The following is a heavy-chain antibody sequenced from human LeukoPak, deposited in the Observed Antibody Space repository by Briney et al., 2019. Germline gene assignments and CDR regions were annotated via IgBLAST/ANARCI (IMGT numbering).Heavy chain of an antibody. CDR1: GFTFSSYA. Sequence: PGRSLRLSCAASGFTFSSYAMQWVRQAPGKGLEWVAVISYDGSNKYYADSVKGRFTISRDNSKNTLYLQMNSLRAEDTAVYYCARESSGAANYWGQGTLVTVSS. V-gene: IGHV3-30-3*01. D-gene: IGHD1-26*01. CDR3: ARESSGAANY. J-gene: IGHJ4*02. CDR2: ISYDGSNK.